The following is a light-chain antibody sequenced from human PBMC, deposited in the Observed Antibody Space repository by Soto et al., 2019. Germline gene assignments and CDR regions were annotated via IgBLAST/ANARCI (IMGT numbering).Light chain of an antibody. V-gene: IGKV3-15*01. Sequence: EIVMTQSPANLSVSPGGRATLSCRASQTVHSNLAWYQHKSGQAPRLLIYAATTRVTGIPARISGSGSGTEFTLTITSLQSEDSAVYFCHQYNDWPVYTFGPGTKLEIK. CDR2: AAT. CDR3: HQYNDWPVYT. J-gene: IGKJ2*01. CDR1: QTVHSN.